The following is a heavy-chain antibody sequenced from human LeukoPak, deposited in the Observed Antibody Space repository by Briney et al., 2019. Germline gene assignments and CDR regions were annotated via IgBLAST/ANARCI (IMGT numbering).Heavy chain of an antibody. CDR1: GFTFGSFG. J-gene: IGHJ4*02. CDR2: ARYDGNNP. CDR3: ARGSRYGDYPYYCDF. V-gene: IGHV3-30*02. Sequence: GGSLRLSCAVSGFTFGSFGMHWVRQVPGKGLDWVAFARYDGNNPYYSASVKGRFTISRDNSKNKVLLQMNNLRLEDAAVYYCARGSRYGDYPYYCDFWGQGTLVTVSS. D-gene: IGHD4-17*01.